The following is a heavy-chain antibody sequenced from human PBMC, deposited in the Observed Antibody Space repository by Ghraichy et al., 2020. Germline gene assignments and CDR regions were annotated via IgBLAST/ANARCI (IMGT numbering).Heavy chain of an antibody. D-gene: IGHD6-19*01. V-gene: IGHV3-30*04. Sequence: SLNISCAASGFTFSSYAMQWVRQAPGKGLEWVAVISYDGSNKYYADSVKGRFTISRDNSKNTLYLQMNSLRAEDTAVYYCASVGVAVAGPLDYWGQGTLVTVSS. CDR1: GFTFSSYA. J-gene: IGHJ4*02. CDR3: ASVGVAVAGPLDY. CDR2: ISYDGSNK.